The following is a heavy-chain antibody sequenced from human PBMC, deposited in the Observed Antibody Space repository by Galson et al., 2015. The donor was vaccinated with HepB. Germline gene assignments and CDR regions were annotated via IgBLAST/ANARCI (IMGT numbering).Heavy chain of an antibody. CDR2: IKSKTDGGTT. V-gene: IGHV3-15*01. D-gene: IGHD2-15*01. J-gene: IGHJ4*02. CDR1: GFTFSNAW. CDR3: TTYPDIVVVVAAPSGY. Sequence: SLRLSCAASGFTFSNAWMSWVRQAPGKGLEWVGRIKSKTDGGTTDYAAPVKGRFTISRDDSKNTLYLQMNSLKTEDTAVYYCTTYPDIVVVVAAPSGYWGQETLVTVSS.